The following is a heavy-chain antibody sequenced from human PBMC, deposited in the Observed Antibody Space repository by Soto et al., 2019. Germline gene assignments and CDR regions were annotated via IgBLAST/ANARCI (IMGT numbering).Heavy chain of an antibody. J-gene: IGHJ6*02. V-gene: IGHV4-38-2*02. D-gene: IGHD3-3*01. CDR3: ASNGITIFGPYYYGMDV. CDR2: IYHSGST. Sequence: SETLSLTCTVSGYSISSGYYWGWIRQPPGKGLEWIGSIYHSGSTYYNPSLKSRVTISVDTSKNQFSLKLSSVTAADTAVYYCASNGITIFGPYYYGMDVWGQGTTVTVSS. CDR1: GYSISSGYY.